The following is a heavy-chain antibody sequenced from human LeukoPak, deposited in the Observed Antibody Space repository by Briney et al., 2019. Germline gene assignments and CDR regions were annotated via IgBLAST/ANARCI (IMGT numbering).Heavy chain of an antibody. V-gene: IGHV3-53*01. CDR2: TYSDSST. D-gene: IGHD2-21*02. CDR1: GFTVSNNY. Sequence: PGRSLRLSCAASGFTVSNNYMSWVRQAPGKGLEWVSITYSDSSTNYADSVKGRFTISRDTSQNTLSLQMNSLRAEDTAVYYCVRKNRDFNAAFDIWGQGTVVTVSS. J-gene: IGHJ3*02. CDR3: VRKNRDFNAAFDI.